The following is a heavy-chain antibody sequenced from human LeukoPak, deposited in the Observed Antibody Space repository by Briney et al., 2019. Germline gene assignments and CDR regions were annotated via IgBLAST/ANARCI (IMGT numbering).Heavy chain of an antibody. J-gene: IGHJ5*02. Sequence: GGSLRLSCAASGFTFRDFGMHWVRQAPGKGLGWVAFIRNDGSKDYYPDSVKGRFTISRDNSRTTLYLQMHSLRIEDTAVYYCVKGGSSSHNWLDPWGQGILVTVSS. CDR2: IRNDGSKD. CDR1: GFTFRDFG. V-gene: IGHV3-30*02. D-gene: IGHD6-13*01. CDR3: VKGGSSSHNWLDP.